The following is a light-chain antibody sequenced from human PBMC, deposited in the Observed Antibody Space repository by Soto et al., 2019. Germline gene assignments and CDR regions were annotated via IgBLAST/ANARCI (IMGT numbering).Light chain of an antibody. J-gene: IGKJ4*01. CDR1: QSISSY. V-gene: IGKV1-39*01. Sequence: DIQMTQSPSSLSASVGDRVTITCRASQSISSYLNWYQQKPGKAPKLLIYAASSLQSGVPSRFSGSGSGTDFTLTISSLQPEDFATYYCQHSSRTPLSFGGGTKVEIK. CDR3: QHSSRTPLS. CDR2: AAS.